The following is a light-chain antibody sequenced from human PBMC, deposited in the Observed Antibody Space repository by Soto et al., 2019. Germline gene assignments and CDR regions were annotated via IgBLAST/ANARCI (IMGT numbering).Light chain of an antibody. CDR3: QQYNNWPPLYT. CDR1: QSVSSN. V-gene: IGKV3-15*01. J-gene: IGKJ2*01. CDR2: GAS. Sequence: EIVMTQSPATLSVSPGERATLSCRASQSVSSNLAWYQQKPGQAPRLLIYGASTRATGIPARFSGSGSGTEFTLTISRLHSEDFAVYYCQQYNNWPPLYTFGQGTKLEIK.